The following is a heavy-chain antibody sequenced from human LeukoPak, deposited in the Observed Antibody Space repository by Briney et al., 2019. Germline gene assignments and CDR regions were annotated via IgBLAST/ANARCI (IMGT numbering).Heavy chain of an antibody. Sequence: GGSLRLSCTASGFTFGDYAMSWVRQAPGKGLEWVGFIRSKAYGGTTEYAASVKGRFTISRDDSKSIAYLQMNSLKTEDTAVYYCTRESGVPITIFCLVINYWGQGTLVTVSS. J-gene: IGHJ4*02. CDR3: TRESGVPITIFCLVINY. V-gene: IGHV3-49*04. D-gene: IGHD3-9*01. CDR2: IRSKAYGGTT. CDR1: GFTFGDYA.